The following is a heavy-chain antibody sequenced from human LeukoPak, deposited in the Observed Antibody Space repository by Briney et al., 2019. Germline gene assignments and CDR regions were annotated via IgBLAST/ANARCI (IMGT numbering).Heavy chain of an antibody. V-gene: IGHV5-10-1*01. CDR2: IDPSGSYT. J-gene: IGHJ3*02. Sequence: GESLKISCKGSGYSFTSYWISWVRQMPGKGLEWMGGIDPSGSYTNYSPSFQGHVTISADKSISTAYLQWSSLKASDTAMYYCARQMATISGTAFDIWGQGTMVTVSS. CDR3: ARQMATISGTAFDI. CDR1: GYSFTSYW. D-gene: IGHD5-24*01.